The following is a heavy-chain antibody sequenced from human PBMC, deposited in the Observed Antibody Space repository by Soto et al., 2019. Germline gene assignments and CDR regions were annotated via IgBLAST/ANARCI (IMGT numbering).Heavy chain of an antibody. CDR3: AREADPYYFDY. CDR1: GGSISSGGYS. Sequence: PSETLSLTCAVSGGSISSGGYSWSWIRQPPGKGLEWIGYIYHSGSTYYNPSLKSRVTISVDRSKNQFSLKLSSVTAADTAVYYCAREADPYYFDYWGQGTLVTVSS. D-gene: IGHD6-13*01. J-gene: IGHJ4*02. V-gene: IGHV4-30-2*01. CDR2: IYHSGST.